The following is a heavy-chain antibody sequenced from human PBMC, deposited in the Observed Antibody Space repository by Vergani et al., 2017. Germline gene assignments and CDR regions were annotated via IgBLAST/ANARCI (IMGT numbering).Heavy chain of an antibody. CDR1: GFTFSSYA. D-gene: IGHD6-13*01. J-gene: IGHJ3*02. V-gene: IGHV3-30*01. CDR3: ARDRAAAGTLMDAFDI. CDR2: ISYDGSNK. Sequence: QVQLVESGGGVVQPGRSLRLSCAASGFTFSSYAMHWVRQAPGKGLEWVAVISYDGSNKYYADSVKGRFTISRDNSKNTLYLQMNSLRAEDTAVYYCARDRAAAGTLMDAFDIWGQGTMVTVSS.